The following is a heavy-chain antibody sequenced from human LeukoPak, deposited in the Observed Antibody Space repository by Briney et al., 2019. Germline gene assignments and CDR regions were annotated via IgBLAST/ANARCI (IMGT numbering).Heavy chain of an antibody. CDR1: GFTFSTYS. Sequence: PGGSLRLSCAASGFTFSTYSMNWVRQAPGQGLEWVSSISTSGTYIYYADSLKGRFTISRDNAKNSLYLQMHSLRAEDTAVYYCARDLADYSDYWGQGTLVTVSS. CDR2: ISTSGTYI. J-gene: IGHJ4*02. D-gene: IGHD2-21*01. CDR3: ARDLADYSDY. V-gene: IGHV3-21*01.